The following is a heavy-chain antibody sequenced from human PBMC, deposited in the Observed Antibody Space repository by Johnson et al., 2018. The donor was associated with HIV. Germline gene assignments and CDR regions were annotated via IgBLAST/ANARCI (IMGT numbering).Heavy chain of an antibody. CDR2: ISYDGSNK. CDR1: GLSFSNFG. V-gene: IGHV3-30*18. D-gene: IGHD7-27*01. CDR3: AKQNRKIEELGIRDAPDAFDI. Sequence: QVQLVESGGGVVQPGKSLTLSCVVYGLSFSNFGIHWVRQAPGKGLEWVAVISYDGSNKYYADSVKGRFTISRDNSKNTLYLQMNSLRAEDTAVYYCAKQNRKIEELGIRDAPDAFDIWGQGTMVTVSS. J-gene: IGHJ3*02.